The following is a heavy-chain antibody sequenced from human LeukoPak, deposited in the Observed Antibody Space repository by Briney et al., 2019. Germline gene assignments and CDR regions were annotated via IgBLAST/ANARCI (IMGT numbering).Heavy chain of an antibody. CDR3: AKGLRGNYDY. J-gene: IGHJ4*02. D-gene: IGHD1-26*01. CDR1: GFTFSSYS. CDR2: ISSSSSYI. V-gene: IGHV3-21*04. Sequence: GGSLRLSCAASGFTFSSYSMNWVRQAPGKGLEWVSSISSSSSYIYYADSVKGRFTISRDNAKNTLYLQMNSLRAEDTAVYYCAKGLRGNYDYWGQGTLVTVSS.